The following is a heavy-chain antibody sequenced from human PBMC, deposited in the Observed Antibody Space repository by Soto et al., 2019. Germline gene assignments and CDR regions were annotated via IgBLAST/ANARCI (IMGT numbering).Heavy chain of an antibody. Sequence: QVQLVQSGAEVKKPGASVKVSSKPPGYTSTGKDINWLRQPTGQGLEWMGWMNPNSGNTGYAQKFQGRVTMTRNTSISTAYMELSSLRSEDTAVYYCARGGSSYGMDVWGQGTTVTVSS. J-gene: IGHJ6*02. CDR3: ARGGSSYGMDV. D-gene: IGHD3-10*01. V-gene: IGHV1-8*01. CDR2: MNPNSGNT. CDR1: GYTSTGKD.